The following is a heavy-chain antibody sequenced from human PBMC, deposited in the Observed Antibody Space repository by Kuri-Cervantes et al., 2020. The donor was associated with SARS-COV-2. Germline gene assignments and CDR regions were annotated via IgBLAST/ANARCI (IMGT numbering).Heavy chain of an antibody. CDR2: ISYDGSNK. D-gene: IGHD4-17*01. J-gene: IGHJ4*02. CDR1: GFTFSSYA. CDR3: ASDTPLTTGFDY. Sequence: GESLKIPCATSGFTFSSYAMHWVRQAPGKGLEWVAVISYDGSNKYYADSVKGRFTISRDNSKNTLYLQMNSLRAEDTAVYYCASDTPLTTGFDYWCQGTLVTVSS. V-gene: IGHV3-30-3*01.